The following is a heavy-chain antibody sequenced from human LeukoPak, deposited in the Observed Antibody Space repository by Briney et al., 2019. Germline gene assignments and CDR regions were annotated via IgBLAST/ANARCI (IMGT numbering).Heavy chain of an antibody. D-gene: IGHD3-22*01. Sequence: GGSLRLSCAASGFTVSSNSMSWVRQAPGKGLEWVSVVYGGGTTYYADSVKGRFTISRDNSKNAPYPQMNSLRVEDTAVYYCARIDSSGFYPAYWGQGTLVTVAS. V-gene: IGHV3-53*01. CDR3: ARIDSSGFYPAY. J-gene: IGHJ4*02. CDR2: VYGGGTT. CDR1: GFTVSSNS.